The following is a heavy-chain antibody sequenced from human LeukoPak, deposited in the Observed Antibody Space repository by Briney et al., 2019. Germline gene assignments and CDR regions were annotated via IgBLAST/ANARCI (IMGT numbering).Heavy chain of an antibody. V-gene: IGHV3-48*03. CDR3: ARESSWDEFDY. D-gene: IGHD6-13*01. CDR2: ISSSGSTI. J-gene: IGHJ4*02. CDR1: RFTFSNYE. Sequence: PGGSLRLSCAASRFTFSNYEMNWVRQAPGKGLEWVSYISSSGSTIYYADSVKGRFTISRDNAKNSLYLQMNSLRAEDTAVYYCARESSWDEFDYWGQGTLVTVSS.